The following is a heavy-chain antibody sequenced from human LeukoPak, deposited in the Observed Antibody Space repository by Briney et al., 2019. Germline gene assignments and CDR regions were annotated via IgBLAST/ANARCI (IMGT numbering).Heavy chain of an antibody. CDR3: ARDPGGNYFGPGTYFAY. CDR1: VFTFMHYF. CDR2: IDGETGNT. V-gene: IGHV1-46*01. J-gene: IGHJ4*02. Sequence: AAVKVSRMASVFTFMHYFIHWVRQARGQGREWMGRIDGETGNTRYAQTFQGRVTMTRDTSTSTVFMELSSLRFEDTADYYCARDPGGNYFGPGTYFAYWGQGTLLTVSS. D-gene: IGHD3-10*01.